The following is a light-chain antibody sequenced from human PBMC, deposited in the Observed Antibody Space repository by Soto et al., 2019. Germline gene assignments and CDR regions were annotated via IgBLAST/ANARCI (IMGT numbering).Light chain of an antibody. CDR2: TAS. CDR1: QSISTY. CDR3: QQSYSTPYT. Sequence: DIQMTQSPSSLSASVGDRVTITCRASQSISTYLNWYQQKPGKAPKLLIYTASNLLSGVPSRFSGSGSGTDFTLTISSLQPEDFATYYCQQSYSTPYTFGQGTKVEIK. V-gene: IGKV1-39*01. J-gene: IGKJ2*01.